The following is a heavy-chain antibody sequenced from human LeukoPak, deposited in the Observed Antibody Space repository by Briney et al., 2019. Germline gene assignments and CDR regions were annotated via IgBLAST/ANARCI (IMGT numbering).Heavy chain of an antibody. CDR1: GFTFSSYA. CDR3: ARDRKLWFGELLFDY. CDR2: ISYDGSNK. D-gene: IGHD3-10*01. J-gene: IGHJ4*02. Sequence: GGSLRLSCAASGFTFSSYAMHWVRQAPGKGLEWVAVISYDGSNKYYADSVKGRFTISRDNSKNTLYLQMNSLRAEDTAVYYCARDRKLWFGELLFDYWGQGTLVTVSS. V-gene: IGHV3-30-3*01.